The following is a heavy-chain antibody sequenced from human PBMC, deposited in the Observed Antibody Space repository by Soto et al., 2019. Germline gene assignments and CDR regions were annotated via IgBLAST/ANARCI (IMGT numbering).Heavy chain of an antibody. CDR1: GYTFTSYG. D-gene: IGHD3-3*01. V-gene: IGHV1-18*01. Sequence: ASVKVSCKASGYTFTSYGINWVRQAPGQGLEWMGWISAYNGNTNYAQKLQGRVTMTTDTSTSTAYMELRSLRSDDTAVYYCARKMGRDDFWSGYYDPGAFDIWGQGTMVTVSS. CDR3: ARKMGRDDFWSGYYDPGAFDI. J-gene: IGHJ3*02. CDR2: ISAYNGNT.